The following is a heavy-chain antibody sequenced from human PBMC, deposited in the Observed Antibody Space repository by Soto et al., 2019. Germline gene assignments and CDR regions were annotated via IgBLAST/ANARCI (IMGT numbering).Heavy chain of an antibody. J-gene: IGHJ4*02. V-gene: IGHV3-30*18. D-gene: IGHD4-17*01. CDR3: AKDHLTTTVTTVGY. Sequence: QVQLVESGGGVVQPGRSLRLSCAASGFTFSNYGMHWVRQAPGKGLEWVAVISYHGSDKYYADSVKGRFTISRDNSKNRLYLQMDSLRAEDTAVYYCAKDHLTTTVTTVGYWGQGTRVTVSS. CDR1: GFTFSNYG. CDR2: ISYHGSDK.